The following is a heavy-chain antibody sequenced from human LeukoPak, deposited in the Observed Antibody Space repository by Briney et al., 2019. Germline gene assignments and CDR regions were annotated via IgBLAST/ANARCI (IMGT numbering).Heavy chain of an antibody. J-gene: IGHJ5*02. CDR1: GFTFSDYY. V-gene: IGHV3-11*01. CDR3: ARDPTGYSSGWYKNWFDP. D-gene: IGHD6-19*01. CDR2: IISSGSTI. Sequence: GGSLSLSCAASGFTFSDYYMSWIRPAPGKGLEWVSYIISSGSTIYYADSVKGRFTISRDNAKNSLYLQMNSLRAEDTAVYYCARDPTGYSSGWYKNWFDPWGQGTLVTVSS.